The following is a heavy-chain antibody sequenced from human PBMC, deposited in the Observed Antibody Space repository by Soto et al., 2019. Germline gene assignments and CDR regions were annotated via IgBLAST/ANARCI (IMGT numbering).Heavy chain of an antibody. CDR1: GGTFSSYT. Sequence: SVKVSCKASGGTFSSYTISWVRQAPGQGLEWMGRIIPILGIANYAQKFQGRVTITADKSTSTAYMELSSLRSEDTAVYYCARAARIAVAGPVDYWGQGTLVTVSS. J-gene: IGHJ4*02. D-gene: IGHD6-19*01. CDR2: IIPILGIA. CDR3: ARAARIAVAGPVDY. V-gene: IGHV1-69*02.